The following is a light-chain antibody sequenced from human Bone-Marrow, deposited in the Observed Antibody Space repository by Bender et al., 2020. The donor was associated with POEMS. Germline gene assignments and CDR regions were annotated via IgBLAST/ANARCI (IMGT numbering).Light chain of an antibody. Sequence: QSVLTQPPSVSGAPGQRVTISCAGSISNIGAGYDVHWYQQFPGTAPKLLIYGNKNRPSGVPERFSGSKSGASASLTITGLHSEDEADYYCVAWDDTLNGWVFGGGTKLTVL. CDR2: GNK. CDR3: VAWDDTLNGWV. V-gene: IGLV1-50*01. CDR1: ISNIGAGYD. J-gene: IGLJ2*01.